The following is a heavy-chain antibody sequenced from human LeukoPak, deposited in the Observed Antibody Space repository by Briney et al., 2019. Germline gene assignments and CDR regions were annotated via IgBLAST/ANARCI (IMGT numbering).Heavy chain of an antibody. J-gene: IGHJ6*03. CDR1: GFTFSSYW. Sequence: PGGSLRLSCAASGFTFSSYWMSWVRQAPGKGLEWVANIKQDGSEKYYVDSVKGRFTISRDNAKNSLYLQMNSLRAEDTAVYYCVRDMAMRRYYYMDVWGKGTTVTVSS. V-gene: IGHV3-7*01. D-gene: IGHD3-10*01. CDR2: IKQDGSEK. CDR3: VRDMAMRRYYYMDV.